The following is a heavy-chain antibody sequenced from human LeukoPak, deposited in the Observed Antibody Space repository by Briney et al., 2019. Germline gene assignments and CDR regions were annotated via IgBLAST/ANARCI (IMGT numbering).Heavy chain of an antibody. Sequence: SETLSLTCTVSGGSISSGGYYWSWIHHHPGKGLEWIGYIYYSGSTHYNPSLKSRVTISVDTSKNQFSLKPSSVTAADSAVYYCARGAYGDSLSWFDPWGQGTLVTVSS. CDR2: IYYSGST. V-gene: IGHV4-31*03. CDR3: ARGAYGDSLSWFDP. J-gene: IGHJ5*02. CDR1: GGSISSGGYY. D-gene: IGHD4-17*01.